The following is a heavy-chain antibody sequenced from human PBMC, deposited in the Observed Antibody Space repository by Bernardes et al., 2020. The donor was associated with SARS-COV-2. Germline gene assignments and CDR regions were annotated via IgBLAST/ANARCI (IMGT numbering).Heavy chain of an antibody. Sequence: GGSLRLSCAASGFTFRSYWMHWVRQAPGKGLMWVSRISPDGTTTTYADSVKGRFTISRDNAKNTLYLQMNSLRVEDTGVYYCVRGPSDGHGRFEYWGQGTLGTV. J-gene: IGHJ4*02. V-gene: IGHV3-74*01. CDR1: GFTFRSYW. CDR2: ISPDGTTT. CDR3: VRGPSDGHGRFEY.